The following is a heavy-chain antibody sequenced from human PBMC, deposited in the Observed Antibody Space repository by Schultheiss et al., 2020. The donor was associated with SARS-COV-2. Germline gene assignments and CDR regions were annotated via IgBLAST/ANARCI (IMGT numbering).Heavy chain of an antibody. D-gene: IGHD6-13*01. V-gene: IGHV5-51*01. J-gene: IGHJ4*02. CDR2: IFPGDSDT. Sequence: GESLKISCKGSGYSFTSYWIGWVRQMPGKGLEWMGIIFPGDSDTRYRPSFQGQVTISADKSISTAYLQWSSLKASDTAMYYCAKFSSSSWYRGPFDYWGQGTLVTVSS. CDR1: GYSFTSYW. CDR3: AKFSSSSWYRGPFDY.